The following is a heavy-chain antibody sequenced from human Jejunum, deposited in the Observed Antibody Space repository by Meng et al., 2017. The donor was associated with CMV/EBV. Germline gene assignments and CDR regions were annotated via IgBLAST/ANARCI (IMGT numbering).Heavy chain of an antibody. D-gene: IGHD3-3*02. Sequence: FTSYEFNWVRQAPGKGLEWVSYIATGDRFGARTTYYADSVKGRFTISRDDAKNSLYLQMNSLRVEDTAVYYCARESILEEYYLDYWGQGTLVTVSS. V-gene: IGHV3-48*03. CDR1: FTSYE. CDR3: ARESILEEYYLDY. CDR2: IATGDRFGARTT. J-gene: IGHJ4*02.